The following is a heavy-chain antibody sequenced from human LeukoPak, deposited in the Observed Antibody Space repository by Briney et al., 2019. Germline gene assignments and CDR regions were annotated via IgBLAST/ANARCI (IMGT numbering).Heavy chain of an antibody. V-gene: IGHV4-4*07. Sequence: PSETLSLTCIVSGDSISNYYWSWIRQTAGKGLEWIGRISGSGATRYNPSLESRVTMSVDTSKNQFSLKVNSVTAADTAVYYCARGLFKAVPETGKENWFDPRGQGTLVTVFS. CDR2: ISGSGAT. CDR3: ARGLFKAVPETGKENWFDP. D-gene: IGHD2-2*01. J-gene: IGHJ5*02. CDR1: GDSISNYY.